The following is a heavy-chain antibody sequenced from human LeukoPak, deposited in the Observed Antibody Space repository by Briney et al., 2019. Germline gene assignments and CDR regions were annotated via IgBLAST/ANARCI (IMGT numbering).Heavy chain of an antibody. CDR1: GGSISSSSYY. D-gene: IGHD1-26*01. Sequence: SETLSLTCTVSGGSISSSSYYWGWIRQPPGKGLEWIGSIYYSGSTYYNPSLKSRVTISVDTSKNQFSLKLSSVTAADTAVYYCARGMTRSVGELLEGQVSDWGQGTLVTVSS. CDR3: ARGMTRSVGELLEGQVSD. CDR2: IYYSGST. V-gene: IGHV4-39*07. J-gene: IGHJ4*02.